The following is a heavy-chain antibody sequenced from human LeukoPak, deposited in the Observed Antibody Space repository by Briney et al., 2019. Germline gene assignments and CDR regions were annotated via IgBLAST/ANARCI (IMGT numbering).Heavy chain of an antibody. J-gene: IGHJ3*02. CDR3: ARDPHPCGGDCYTNGAFDI. V-gene: IGHV1-8*03. CDR1: GYTFTSYD. Sequence: ASVKVSCKASGYTFTSYDINWVRQATGQGLEWMGYLNPNSGNTGYAQNFQGRVTIARTTSISTAYMEVSGLRSDDTAVYYCARDPHPCGGDCYTNGAFDIWGQGTLVTVSS. D-gene: IGHD2-21*02. CDR2: LNPNSGNT.